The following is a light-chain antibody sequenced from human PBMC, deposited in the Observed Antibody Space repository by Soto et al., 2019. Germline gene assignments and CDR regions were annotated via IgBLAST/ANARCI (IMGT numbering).Light chain of an antibody. V-gene: IGLV6-57*01. CDR3: QSYDATNQV. CDR2: EDN. J-gene: IGLJ3*02. Sequence: NFMLTQPHSVSESPGKTVIISCTRSSGSIASNYVQWYQQRPGSSPTTVIYEDNQRPSGVPDRFSGSIDSSSNSASLSISGLETEYEPDYFCQSYDATNQVFGGGTKLTVL. CDR1: SGSIASNY.